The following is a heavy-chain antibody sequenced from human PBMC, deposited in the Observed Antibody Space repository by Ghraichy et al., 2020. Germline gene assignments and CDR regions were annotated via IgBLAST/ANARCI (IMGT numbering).Heavy chain of an antibody. CDR2: ISAYNGNT. Sequence: ASVKVSCKASGYTFTSYGISWVRQAPGQGLEWMGWISAYNGNTNYAQKLQGRVTMTTDTSTSTAYMELRSLRSDDTAVYYCARDPIKTYYDFWSGPYYYGMDVWGQGTTVTVSS. J-gene: IGHJ6*02. D-gene: IGHD3-3*01. CDR1: GYTFTSYG. CDR3: ARDPIKTYYDFWSGPYYYGMDV. V-gene: IGHV1-18*04.